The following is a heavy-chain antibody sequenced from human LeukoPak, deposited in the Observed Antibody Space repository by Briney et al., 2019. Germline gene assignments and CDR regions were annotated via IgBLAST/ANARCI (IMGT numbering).Heavy chain of an antibody. CDR2: IIPIFGTA. CDR3: ARESVDSSSSDY. D-gene: IGHD6-6*01. Sequence: SVKVSCKASGYTFTSYGISWVRQAPGQGLEWMGGIIPIFGTANYAQKFQGRVTITADESTSTAYMELSSLRSEDTAVYYCARESVDSSSSDYWGQGTLVTVSS. V-gene: IGHV1-69*13. CDR1: GYTFTSYG. J-gene: IGHJ4*02.